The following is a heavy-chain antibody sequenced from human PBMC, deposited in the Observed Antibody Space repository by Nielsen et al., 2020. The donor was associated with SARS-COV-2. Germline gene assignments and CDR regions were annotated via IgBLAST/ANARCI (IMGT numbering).Heavy chain of an antibody. Sequence: SCKASGYTFTSYAMHWVRQAPGKGLEWVAVISYDGSNKYYADSVKGRFTISRDNSKNTLYLQMNSLRAEDTAVYYCARAGNDYVWGSYRYFPDYWGQGTLVTVSS. CDR1: GYTFTSYA. CDR3: ARAGNDYVWGSYRYFPDY. CDR2: ISYDGSNK. D-gene: IGHD3-16*02. J-gene: IGHJ4*02. V-gene: IGHV3-30*04.